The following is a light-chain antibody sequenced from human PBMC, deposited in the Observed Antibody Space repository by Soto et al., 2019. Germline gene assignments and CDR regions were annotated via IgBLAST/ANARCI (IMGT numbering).Light chain of an antibody. CDR1: QSISSY. J-gene: IGKJ1*01. CDR2: AAS. Sequence: DIQMTQSPSSLSASGGDRVTITCRASQSISSYLNWYQQKPGKAPKLLIYAASSLQSGVPSRFSASGSGTEFSLTINSLQADDFATYYCQQYHIYSWTFGQGTKVDIK. CDR3: QQYHIYSWT. V-gene: IGKV1-39*01.